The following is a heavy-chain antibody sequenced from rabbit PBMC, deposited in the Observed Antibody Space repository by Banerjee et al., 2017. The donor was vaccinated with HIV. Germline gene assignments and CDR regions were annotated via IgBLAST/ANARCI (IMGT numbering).Heavy chain of an antibody. CDR3: TRVGAGSGYRNL. CDR1: GFDFSSYG. J-gene: IGHJ4*01. CDR2: INTSTGNT. V-gene: IGHV1S47*01. D-gene: IGHD8-1*01. Sequence: QEQLVESGGGLVQPGGSLKLSCKASGFDFSSYGVSWVRQAPGKGLEWIACINTSTGNTVYASWAKGRFTISLDNAQNTVFLQMTSLTAADTATYFCTRVGAGSGYRNLWGPGTLVTVS.